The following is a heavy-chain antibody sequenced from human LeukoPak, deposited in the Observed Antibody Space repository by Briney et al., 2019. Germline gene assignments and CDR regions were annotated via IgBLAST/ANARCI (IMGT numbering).Heavy chain of an antibody. V-gene: IGHV3-21*04. D-gene: IGHD3-9*01. CDR2: ISTSSSYI. J-gene: IGHJ3*02. CDR1: GFTFSSYS. Sequence: GGSLRLSCAASGFTFSSYSMNWVRQAPGKGLEWVSSISTSSSYIYSADSVKGRFTISRDNAKNSLYLQMNSLRAEDTALYYCARDPDILIGVAYENWGQGKMVTVSA. CDR3: ARDPDILIGVAYEN.